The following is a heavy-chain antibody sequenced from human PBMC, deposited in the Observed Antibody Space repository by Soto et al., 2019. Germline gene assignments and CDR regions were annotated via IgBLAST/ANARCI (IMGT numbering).Heavy chain of an antibody. Sequence: QVQLVESGGGVVQPGRSLRLSCAASGFIFSSYAMYWVRQAPGKGLEWAAVISHDGSKKYYGDSVKGRLTISRDNSKNTLYLQMNSLRAEDTAVYYCARDRRYCSGGSCLYYYYGMDVWGQGTTVTVSS. J-gene: IGHJ6*02. CDR3: ARDRRYCSGGSCLYYYYGMDV. V-gene: IGHV3-30-3*01. CDR2: ISHDGSKK. D-gene: IGHD2-15*01. CDR1: GFIFSSYA.